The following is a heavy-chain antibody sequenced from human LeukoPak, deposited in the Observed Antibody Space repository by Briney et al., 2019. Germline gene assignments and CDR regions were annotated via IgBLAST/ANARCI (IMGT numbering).Heavy chain of an antibody. Sequence: ASVKVSFKASGYTFTSYAMHWVRQAPGQRLERMGWINAGNGNTKYSQKFQGRVTITRDTSASTAYMELSSLRSEDTAVYYCARDRWWEPTDFSFDYWGQGTLVTVSS. J-gene: IGHJ4*02. CDR2: INAGNGNT. D-gene: IGHD1-26*01. CDR3: ARDRWWEPTDFSFDY. V-gene: IGHV1-3*01. CDR1: GYTFTSYA.